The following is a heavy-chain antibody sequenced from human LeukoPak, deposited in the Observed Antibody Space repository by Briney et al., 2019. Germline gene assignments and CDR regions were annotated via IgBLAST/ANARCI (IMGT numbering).Heavy chain of an antibody. Sequence: GGSLRLSCAASGFTFSSYSMNWVRPSPGKGLEWVSYISSSGNSKYYADSVKGRFTISRDNARNSLYLQMDSLRDEDTAVYYCVRDSDWAFDYWGQGTLVTVSS. D-gene: IGHD3/OR15-3a*01. CDR1: GFTFSSYS. CDR3: VRDSDWAFDY. J-gene: IGHJ4*02. CDR2: ISSSGNSK. V-gene: IGHV3-48*02.